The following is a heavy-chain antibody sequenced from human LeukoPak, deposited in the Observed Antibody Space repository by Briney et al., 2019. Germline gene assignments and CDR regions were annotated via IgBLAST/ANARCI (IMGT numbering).Heavy chain of an antibody. CDR3: ARRPIVGSTGFYFDP. Sequence: PSETLSLTCNVSGGSISTTTNSWGWAWIRQRPTKGLGWIGSIYYSGSPYYTSSLKSRVTISVDTSKNQFSLKLASLTAADTAVYYCARRPIVGSTGFYFDPWGPGTLVTVSS. D-gene: IGHD1-26*01. J-gene: IGHJ5*02. CDR2: IYYSGSP. CDR1: GGSISTTTNS. V-gene: IGHV4-39*01.